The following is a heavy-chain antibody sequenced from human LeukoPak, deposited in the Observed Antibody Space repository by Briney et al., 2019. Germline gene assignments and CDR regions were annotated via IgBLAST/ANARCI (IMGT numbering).Heavy chain of an antibody. CDR1: GFTFSRYY. D-gene: IGHD2-2*01. Sequence: PGGSLRLSCAASGFTFSRYYMHWVRQAPGKGLVWVSRINADGSNTNYADSVKGRFTNSRDNTKNTLYLQMNSLRAEDTAVYYCARVSVCSSASCYSLFDYWGQGTLVTVSS. CDR2: INADGSNT. V-gene: IGHV3-74*01. J-gene: IGHJ4*02. CDR3: ARVSVCSSASCYSLFDY.